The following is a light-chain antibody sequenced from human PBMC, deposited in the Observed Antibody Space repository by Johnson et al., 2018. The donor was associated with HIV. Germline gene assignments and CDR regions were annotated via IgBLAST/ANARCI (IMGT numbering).Light chain of an antibody. CDR3: GTWDSSLSAVYV. CDR2: KNN. CDR1: SSTFGNSY. Sequence: QSVLTQPPSVSAAPGQRVTISCSGTSSTFGNSYISWYQLLPGSPPKLLIFKNNERPSGIPDRFSGSKSGTSATLDITGLQTGDEADYYCGTWDSSLSAVYVFGTGTKVTVL. V-gene: IGLV1-51*02. J-gene: IGLJ1*01.